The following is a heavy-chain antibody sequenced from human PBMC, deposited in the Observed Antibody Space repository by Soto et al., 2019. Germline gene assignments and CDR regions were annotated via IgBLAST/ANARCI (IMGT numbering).Heavy chain of an antibody. Sequence: SETLSLTCTVSGSSISPFYWSWIRRPPGKGLERIGYIYYTGSTNYNPSLKSRVTLSLGTSRNQLSLKLSSVTAADTAVYYCTRVGGYYGDYPNFDYWGPGTLVTVSS. D-gene: IGHD4-17*01. CDR3: TRVGGYYGDYPNFDY. J-gene: IGHJ4*02. CDR1: GSSISPFY. V-gene: IGHV4-59*01. CDR2: IYYTGST.